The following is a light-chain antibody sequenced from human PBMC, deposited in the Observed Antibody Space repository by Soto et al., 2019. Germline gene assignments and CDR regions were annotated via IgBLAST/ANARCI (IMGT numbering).Light chain of an antibody. CDR3: QQYNGYSTWT. Sequence: DIQMTQSPSTLSASVGDRVTITCRASQSISRWLAWYQQKPGKAPKVLIWDASSLQRGVPSRFSGSGSGTEFTLPISSLQPDDFPTYYCQQYNGYSTWTFGQGTKVEIK. J-gene: IGKJ1*01. CDR2: DAS. CDR1: QSISRW. V-gene: IGKV1-5*01.